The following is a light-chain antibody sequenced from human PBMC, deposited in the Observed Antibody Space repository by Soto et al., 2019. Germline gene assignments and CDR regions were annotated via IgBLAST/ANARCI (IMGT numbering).Light chain of an antibody. J-gene: IGLJ2*01. Sequence: QSVLTQPPSVSGAPGQRVTISCTGSSSNVGAGYDVHWYQQLPGTAPKLLIYDNSNRPSGVPDRFSGSKSGTSASLAITGLQAEDEADYYCQSYDSSLSGVVFGGRTKLTVL. CDR1: SSNVGAGYD. CDR2: DNS. V-gene: IGLV1-40*01. CDR3: QSYDSSLSGVV.